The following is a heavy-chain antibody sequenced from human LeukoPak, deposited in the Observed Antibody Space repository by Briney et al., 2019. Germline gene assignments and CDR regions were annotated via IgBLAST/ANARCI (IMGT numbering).Heavy chain of an antibody. CDR3: ARVYYYDSSGHFDY. CDR1: GGSISSYY. J-gene: IGHJ4*02. V-gene: IGHV4-4*07. Sequence: SETLSLTCTVSGGSISSYYWSWIRQPAGKGLEWIGRIYTSGSTNYNPSLKSRVTMSVDTSKNQFSLKLSSVTAADTAVYYCARVYYYDSSGHFDYWGQGTLVTVSS. D-gene: IGHD3-22*01. CDR2: IYTSGST.